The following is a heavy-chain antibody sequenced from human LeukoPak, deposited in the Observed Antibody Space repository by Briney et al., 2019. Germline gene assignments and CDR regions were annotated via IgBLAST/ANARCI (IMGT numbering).Heavy chain of an antibody. Sequence: PGGSLRLSCAASGFTFSDYYMSWIRQAPGKGLEWVSYISNTGSTKYYADSVKGRFTISRDNAKMYLQMNSLRAEDTAVYHCARDLGYAGYPGWYFDVWGRGSLVTVSS. D-gene: IGHD2-8*01. CDR2: ISNTGSTK. V-gene: IGHV3-11*01. J-gene: IGHJ2*01. CDR3: ARDLGYAGYPGWYFDV. CDR1: GFTFSDYY.